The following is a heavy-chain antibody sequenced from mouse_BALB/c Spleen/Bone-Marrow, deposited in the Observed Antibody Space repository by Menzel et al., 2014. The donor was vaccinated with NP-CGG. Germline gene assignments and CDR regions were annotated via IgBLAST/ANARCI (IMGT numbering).Heavy chain of an antibody. Sequence: LVESGAALMKPGASVKISCMPTGFTFINYWLERDKQWPGHGLDWIGEILPGSGSTDYNENFKGKATSTADTSSNTAYMQLSSLTSADSTVYDCARVIYGSLDVWGAGTSVTVPS. CDR1: GFTFINYW. CDR3: ARVIYGSLDV. CDR2: ILPGSGST. V-gene: IGHV1-9*01. J-gene: IGHJ1*01.